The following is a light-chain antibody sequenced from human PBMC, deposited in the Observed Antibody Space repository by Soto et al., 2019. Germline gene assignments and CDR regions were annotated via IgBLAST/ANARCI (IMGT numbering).Light chain of an antibody. J-gene: IGKJ2*01. V-gene: IGKV3-20*01. CDR2: GAA. Sequence: ESVLTQSPGSLSLSPGETATLSCRASQSIINNYLAWYQQKPGQAPRLLIYGAAIRATGVPDRFSGSGSGTDFTLTLTRREAEDFAVDYCQQYGTSPLMYTFGQGTKLGVK. CDR1: QSIINNY. CDR3: QQYGTSPLMYT.